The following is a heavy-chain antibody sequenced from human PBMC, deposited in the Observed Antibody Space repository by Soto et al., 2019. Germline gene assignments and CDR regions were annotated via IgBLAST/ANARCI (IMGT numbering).Heavy chain of an antibody. J-gene: IGHJ3*02. Sequence: QVRLQESGPGLVKPSETVSLTCTVSGASINSYYWSWIRQPPGKGLEWIGYIYYTGSTNYNPSLKSRVTISVDTSKNQFSLRLSSVTAADTALYYCARPYSSGWYGAFNIWGQGTMVTVSS. V-gene: IGHV4-59*08. CDR2: IYYTGST. D-gene: IGHD6-19*01. CDR3: ARPYSSGWYGAFNI. CDR1: GASINSYY.